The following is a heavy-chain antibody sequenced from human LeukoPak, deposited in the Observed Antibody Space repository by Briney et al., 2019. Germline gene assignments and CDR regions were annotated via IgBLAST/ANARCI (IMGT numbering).Heavy chain of an antibody. CDR3: ARSQTDIVVVPGLDY. J-gene: IGHJ4*02. D-gene: IGHD2-2*01. Sequence: MGGIIPIFGTANYAQKFQGRVTITADESTSTAYMELSSLRSEDTAVYYCARSQTDIVVVPGLDYWGQGTLVTVSS. V-gene: IGHV1-69*01. CDR2: IIPIFGTA.